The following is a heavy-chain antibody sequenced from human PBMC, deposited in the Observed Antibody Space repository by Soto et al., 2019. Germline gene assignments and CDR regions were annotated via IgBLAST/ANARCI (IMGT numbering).Heavy chain of an antibody. CDR1: GFTFSTYS. J-gene: IGHJ4*02. CDR3: ARGHSIDY. Sequence: EVQLVESGGGLVQPGGSLRLSCAASGFTFSTYSMNWVRQAPGKGLEWLSYFSGSTSTIYYADSVEGRFTISRDNARNSPYLQMTSLRAEDTAVYYCARGHSIDYWGQGTLVTVSS. CDR2: FSGSTSTI. V-gene: IGHV3-48*01. D-gene: IGHD5-18*01.